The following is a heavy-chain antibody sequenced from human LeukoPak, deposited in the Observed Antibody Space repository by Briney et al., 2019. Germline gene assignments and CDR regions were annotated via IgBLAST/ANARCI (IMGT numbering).Heavy chain of an antibody. CDR3: ARENKGTVHDSTAALQY. J-gene: IGHJ4*02. CDR2: GHHSESP. V-gene: IGHV4-59*01. Sequence: PSETLSLTCTVSIGSIGNDYWSWLRQSPGKGLEWIAYGHHSESPNYNPSLKSRVTISVDRSNNRFSLQLSSVTAADTAVYYCARENKGTVHDSTAALQYWGQGTLVTVSS. CDR1: IGSIGNDY. D-gene: IGHD1-7*01.